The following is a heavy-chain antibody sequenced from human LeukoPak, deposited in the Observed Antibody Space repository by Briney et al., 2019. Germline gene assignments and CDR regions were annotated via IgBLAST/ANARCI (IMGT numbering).Heavy chain of an antibody. D-gene: IGHD3-16*02. J-gene: IGHJ3*02. Sequence: SQTLSLTCAISGDSVSSNSAAWNWIRQSPSRGLEWLGRTYYRSKWYNDYAVSVKSRITINPDTSKNQFSLQLNSVTPEDTAVYYCARDEVMITFGGVIVLGAFDIWGQGTMVTVSS. CDR3: ARDEVMITFGGVIVLGAFDI. CDR2: TYYRSKWYN. CDR1: GDSVSSNSAA. V-gene: IGHV6-1*01.